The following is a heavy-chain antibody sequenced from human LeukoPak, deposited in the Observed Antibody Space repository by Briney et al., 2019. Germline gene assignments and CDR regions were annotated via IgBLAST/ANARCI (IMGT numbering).Heavy chain of an antibody. V-gene: IGHV1-18*01. J-gene: IGHJ4*02. CDR2: ISAYNGNT. CDR1: GYTFTSYG. CDR3: ARDLGDGFIALPGEPLDY. D-gene: IGHD5-24*01. Sequence: ASVKVSCKASGYTFTSYGVSWVRQAPGQGLEWMGWISAYNGNTNYAQKLQGRVTMTTDTSTSTAYMALRSLRSDDTAVYYCARDLGDGFIALPGEPLDYWGQGTLVTVSS.